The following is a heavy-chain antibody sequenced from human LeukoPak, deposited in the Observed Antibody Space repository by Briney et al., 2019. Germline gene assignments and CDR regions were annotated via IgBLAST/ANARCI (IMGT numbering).Heavy chain of an antibody. D-gene: IGHD3-10*02. J-gene: IGHJ6*04. CDR2: ISSSGSTI. Sequence: GGSLRLSCAASGFTFSSYSMAWVRQAPGKGLEWVSYISSSGSTIYYADSVKGRFTISRDNAKNSLYLQMNSLRAEDTAVYYCAELGITMIGGVWGKGTTVTISS. CDR1: GFTFSSYS. V-gene: IGHV3-48*04. CDR3: AELGITMIGGV.